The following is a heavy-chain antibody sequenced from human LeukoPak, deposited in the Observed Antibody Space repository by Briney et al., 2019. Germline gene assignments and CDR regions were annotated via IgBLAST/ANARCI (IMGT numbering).Heavy chain of an antibody. CDR3: ARGRRITIFGVVIIDGNYFDY. Sequence: GGSLRLSCAASGFTFSSYWMSWVRQAPGKGLEWVANIKQDGSEEYYVDSVEGRFTISRDNAKNSLYLQMNSLRAEDTAVYYCARGRRITIFGVVIIDGNYFDYWGQGTLVTVSS. CDR2: IKQDGSEE. D-gene: IGHD3-3*01. CDR1: GFTFSSYW. V-gene: IGHV3-7*01. J-gene: IGHJ4*02.